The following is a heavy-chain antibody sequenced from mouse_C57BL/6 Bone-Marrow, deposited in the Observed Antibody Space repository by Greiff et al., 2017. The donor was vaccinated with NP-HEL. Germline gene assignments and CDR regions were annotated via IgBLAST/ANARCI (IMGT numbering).Heavy chain of an antibody. CDR2: IDPENGDT. CDR1: GFNIKDDY. D-gene: IGHD4-1*01. Sequence: EVQLQHSGAELVRPGASVKLSCTASGFNIKDDYMHWVKQRPEQGLEWIGWIDPENGDTEYASKFQGKATITADTSSNTAYLQLSSLTSEDTAVYYCTTNWAFAYWGQGTLVTVSA. V-gene: IGHV14-4*01. J-gene: IGHJ3*01. CDR3: TTNWAFAY.